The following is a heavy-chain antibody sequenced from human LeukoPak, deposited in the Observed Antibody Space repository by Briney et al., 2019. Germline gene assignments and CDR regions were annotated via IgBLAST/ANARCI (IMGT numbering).Heavy chain of an antibody. J-gene: IGHJ4*02. CDR3: ARDPRVTAYFDY. CDR2: IHPNSGGT. CDR1: GHTFTGYY. Sequence: ASVKVSCKASGHTFTGYYMHWVRQAPGQGLEWMGWIHPNSGGTNYAQKFQGRVTMTRDTSISTAYMELSRVRSGDTAVYYCARDPRVTAYFDYWGQGTLVTVSS. D-gene: IGHD4-11*01. V-gene: IGHV1-2*02.